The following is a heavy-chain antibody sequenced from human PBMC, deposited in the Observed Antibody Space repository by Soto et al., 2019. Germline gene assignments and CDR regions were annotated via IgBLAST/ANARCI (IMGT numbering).Heavy chain of an antibody. Sequence: SETLSLTCTVSGGSISSYYWSWILQPPWKGLEWIGYIYYSGSTNYNPSLKSRVTISVDTSKNQFSLKLSSVTAADTAVYYCARARRFGEFLDYWGQGTLVTVSS. CDR2: IYYSGST. D-gene: IGHD3-10*01. CDR1: GGSISSYY. V-gene: IGHV4-59*01. J-gene: IGHJ4*02. CDR3: ARARRFGEFLDY.